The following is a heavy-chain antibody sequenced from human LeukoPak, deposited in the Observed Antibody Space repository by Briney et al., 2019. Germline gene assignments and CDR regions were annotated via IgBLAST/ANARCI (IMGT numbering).Heavy chain of an antibody. V-gene: IGHV3-53*01. CDR1: GFTVSSNY. D-gene: IGHD3-22*01. CDR2: IYSGGST. CDR3: ARDAYYYDSSGPVD. J-gene: IGHJ4*02. Sequence: GGSLRLSCAASGFTVSSNYMSWVRQAPGKGLEWVPVIYSGGSTYYADSVKGRFTISRDNSKNTLYLQMNSLRAEDTAVYYCARDAYYYDSSGPVDWGQGTLVTVSS.